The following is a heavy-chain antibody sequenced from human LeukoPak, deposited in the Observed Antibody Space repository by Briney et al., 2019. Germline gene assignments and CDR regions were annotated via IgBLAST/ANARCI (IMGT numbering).Heavy chain of an antibody. CDR1: GYTFTSYD. D-gene: IGHD4-17*01. V-gene: IGHV1-69*05. J-gene: IGHJ4*02. CDR3: ARDATVTPGGFDY. CDR2: IIPIFGTA. Sequence: VASVKVSCKASGYTFTSYDINWVRQATGQGLEWMGRIIPIFGTANYAQKFQGRVTITTDESTSTAYMELSSLRSEDTAVYYCARDATVTPGGFDYWGQGTLVTVSS.